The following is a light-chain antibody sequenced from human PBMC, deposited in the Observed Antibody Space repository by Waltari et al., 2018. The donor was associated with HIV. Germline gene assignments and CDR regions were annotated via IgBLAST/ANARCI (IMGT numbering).Light chain of an antibody. V-gene: IGKV1-NL1*01. J-gene: IGKJ2*01. CDR3: QQYYSSSYT. CDR1: QDIRKS. Sequence: DIQMTQSPSSLSASVGDRVTMTCRASQDIRKSLAWYQYKPGKAPEILVFSVSILESGVPSRFSGSASGTDYTLTINSLQPEDFATYYCQQYYSSSYTFGQGTKVEIK. CDR2: SVS.